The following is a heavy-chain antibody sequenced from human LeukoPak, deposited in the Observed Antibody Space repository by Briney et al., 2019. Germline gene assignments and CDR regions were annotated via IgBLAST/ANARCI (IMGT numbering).Heavy chain of an antibody. Sequence: PSETLSLTCAVSGGSISSGGYSWSWIRQPPGKGLEWIGYIYYSGSTNYNPSLKSRVTISVDTSKNQFSLKLSSVTAADTAVYYCARIGYSYGPYYYYGMDVWGQGTTVTVSS. D-gene: IGHD5-18*01. CDR3: ARIGYSYGPYYYYGMDV. CDR1: GGSISSGGYS. J-gene: IGHJ6*02. V-gene: IGHV4-61*08. CDR2: IYYSGST.